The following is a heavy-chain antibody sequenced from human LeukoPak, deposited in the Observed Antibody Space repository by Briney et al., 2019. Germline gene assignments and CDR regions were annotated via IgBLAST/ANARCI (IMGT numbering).Heavy chain of an antibody. Sequence: GGSLRLSCAASGFTFSSYEMNWVRQAPGKGLEWVSYISSSGSTIYYADSVKGRFTISRDNAKNSLYLQMNSLRAEDTAAYYCARDPFPGGALLSWGQGTLVTVSS. CDR1: GFTFSSYE. CDR3: ARDPFPGGALLS. V-gene: IGHV3-48*03. J-gene: IGHJ5*02. D-gene: IGHD2-8*02. CDR2: ISSSGSTI.